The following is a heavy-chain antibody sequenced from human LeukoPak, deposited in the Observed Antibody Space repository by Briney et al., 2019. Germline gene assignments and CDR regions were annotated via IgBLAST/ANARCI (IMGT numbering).Heavy chain of an antibody. J-gene: IGHJ4*02. CDR1: GFTFSSYA. CDR2: ISGSGGST. CDR3: ASQPRDDYGGQPVDY. V-gene: IGHV3-23*01. Sequence: GGSLRLSCAASGFTFSSYAMSWVRQAPGKGPEWVSAISGSGGSTYYADSVKGRFTISRDNSKNTLYLQMNSLRAEDTAVYYCASQPRDDYGGQPVDYWGQGTLVTVSS. D-gene: IGHD4-23*01.